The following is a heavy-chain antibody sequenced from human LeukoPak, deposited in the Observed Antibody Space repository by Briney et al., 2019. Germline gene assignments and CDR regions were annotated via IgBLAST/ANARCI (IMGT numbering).Heavy chain of an antibody. CDR2: IYHSGST. CDR1: GGSISSSNW. Sequence: SETLSLTCAVSGGSISSSNWWSWVRQPPGKGLEWIGEIYHSGSTNYNPSLKSRVTISVDKSKNQFSLKLSSVTAADTAVYYCTRKRGSYHPQAYWGQGTLVTVSS. J-gene: IGHJ4*02. V-gene: IGHV4-4*02. CDR3: TRKRGSYHPQAY. D-gene: IGHD3-10*01.